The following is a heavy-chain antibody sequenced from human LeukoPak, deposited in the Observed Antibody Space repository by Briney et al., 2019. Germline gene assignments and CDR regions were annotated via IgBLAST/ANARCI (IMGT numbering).Heavy chain of an antibody. CDR3: ASYDSSGYFAFDI. Sequence: SETLSLTCTVSGGSISSYYWSWIRQPAGKGLERIGRIYTSGSTNYNPSLKSRVTMSVDTSKNQFSLKLSSVTAADTAVYYCASYDSSGYFAFDIWGQGTMVTVSS. D-gene: IGHD3-22*01. V-gene: IGHV4-4*07. CDR1: GGSISSYY. CDR2: IYTSGST. J-gene: IGHJ3*02.